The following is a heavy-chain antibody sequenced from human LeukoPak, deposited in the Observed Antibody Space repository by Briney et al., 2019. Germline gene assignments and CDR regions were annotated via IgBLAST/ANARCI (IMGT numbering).Heavy chain of an antibody. CDR1: GITLSNYA. D-gene: IGHD3-22*01. Sequence: RGSLRLSCAVSGITLSNYAMSWVRQAPGKGLEWVAGISGSGGGTNYADSVKGRFTISRDNPKNTLYLQMNNPRADDTAVYSCAKRGVVIRVILVGFHKEAYYFDSWGQGALVTVSS. CDR3: AKRGVVIRVILVGFHKEAYYFDS. V-gene: IGHV3-23*01. CDR2: ISGSGGGT. J-gene: IGHJ4*02.